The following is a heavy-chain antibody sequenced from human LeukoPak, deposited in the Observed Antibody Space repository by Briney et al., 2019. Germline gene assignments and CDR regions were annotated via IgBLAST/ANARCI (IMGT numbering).Heavy chain of an antibody. V-gene: IGHV4-4*07. CDR2: IYTSAST. CDR3: ARDSPRDYYDSSVYYYYAFDI. J-gene: IGHJ3*02. Sequence: SETLCLTLTASGGSISSYYWSWLRQPAGKGLEWIGRIYTSASTNYNPSLKSRVTVSVDTSKNQFSLKLSSVTAADTAVYYCARDSPRDYYDSSVYYYYAFDIWGQGTMVTVSS. CDR1: GGSISSYY. D-gene: IGHD3-22*01.